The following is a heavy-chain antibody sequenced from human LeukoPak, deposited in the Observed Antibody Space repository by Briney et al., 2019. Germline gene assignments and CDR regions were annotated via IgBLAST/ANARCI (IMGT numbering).Heavy chain of an antibody. D-gene: IGHD3-10*01. CDR1: GFTFSSYG. CDR2: ISYDGSNK. Sequence: PGGSLRLSCAASGFTFSSYGMHWVRQAPGKGLEWVAVISYDGSNKYYADSVKGRFTISRDNSKNTLYLQMNSLRAEDTAVYYCAKSPRAAMVRGAELDYWGQGTLVTVSS. V-gene: IGHV3-30*18. J-gene: IGHJ4*02. CDR3: AKSPRAAMVRGAELDY.